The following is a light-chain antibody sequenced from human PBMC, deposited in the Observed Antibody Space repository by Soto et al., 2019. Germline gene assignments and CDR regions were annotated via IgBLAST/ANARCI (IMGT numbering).Light chain of an antibody. V-gene: IGKV3D-20*01. CDR1: QRVSSSY. J-gene: IGKJ1*01. Sequence: EIVLTQSPATLSLSPGERATLSCGASQRVSSSYLSWYQQKPGLAPSLLIYDASSRATGIPDRFSGSGSGPDFTLTISRLEPEDFAVYYCQQYGSSPRTFGQGTKV. CDR3: QQYGSSPRT. CDR2: DAS.